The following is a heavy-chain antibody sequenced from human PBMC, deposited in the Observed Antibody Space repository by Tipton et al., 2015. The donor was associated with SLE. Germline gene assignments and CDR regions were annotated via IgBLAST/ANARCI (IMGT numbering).Heavy chain of an antibody. Sequence: TLSLTCTVSGGSINSYYWSWIRQPPGKGLEWIGYIYYSGSTNYNPSLKSRVTISVDTSKNQFSLKLSSVTAADTAVYYCARVGSGGLTSLDYYYYMDVWGEGTTVTVSS. J-gene: IGHJ6*03. CDR3: ARVGSGGLTSLDYYYYMDV. CDR1: GGSINSYY. D-gene: IGHD3-10*01. CDR2: IYYSGST. V-gene: IGHV4-59*01.